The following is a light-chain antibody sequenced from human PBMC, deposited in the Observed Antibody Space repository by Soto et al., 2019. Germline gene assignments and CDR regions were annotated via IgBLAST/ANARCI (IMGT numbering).Light chain of an antibody. CDR2: GAS. V-gene: IGKV3-15*01. CDR1: QSVSSN. J-gene: IGKJ3*01. CDR3: QQYNNWLFT. Sequence: EIVMTQSPATLSVSPGERATLSCRASQSVSSNLAWYQQKPGQAPRLLIYGASTRATGIPARFSGSGSGTEFTLTISSLRSEDFAVYYCQQYNNWLFTFGPGTKVDIK.